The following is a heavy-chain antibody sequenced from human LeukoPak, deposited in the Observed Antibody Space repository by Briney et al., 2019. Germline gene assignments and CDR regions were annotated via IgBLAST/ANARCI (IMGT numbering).Heavy chain of an antibody. Sequence: SETLSLTCTVSGGSLSSTNYYWGWIRQPPGKGLEWIGSIYYSGRTYYNPSLKSRVTISIDTSKNQFSLDLNSVTAADTAVYYCGQGVFSHYGFDYGGPRTLVTVSS. J-gene: IGHJ4*02. D-gene: IGHD3-10*01. V-gene: IGHV4-39*01. CDR3: GQGVFSHYGFDY. CDR1: GGSLSSTNYY. CDR2: IYYSGRT.